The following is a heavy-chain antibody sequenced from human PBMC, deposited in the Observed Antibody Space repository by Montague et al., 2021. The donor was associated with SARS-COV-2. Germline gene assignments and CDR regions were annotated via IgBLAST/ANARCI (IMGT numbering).Heavy chain of an antibody. J-gene: IGHJ3*02. CDR3: ARFPTSYYYDSKAAPATPDSFDI. CDR1: GGSIKAHNW. CDR2: IYYRKST. V-gene: IGHV4-39*01. D-gene: IGHD3-22*01. Sequence: SETLSLTCFILGGSIKAHNWRAYVRTPARRPLRMLGSIYYRKSTYYNPSLKSRVTISVDTSKNQFSLKLSSLTAADTAVYYCARFPTSYYYDSKAAPATPDSFDIWGQGTMVTVSS.